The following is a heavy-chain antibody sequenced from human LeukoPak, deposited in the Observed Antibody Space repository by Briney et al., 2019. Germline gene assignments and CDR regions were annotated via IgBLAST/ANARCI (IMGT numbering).Heavy chain of an antibody. V-gene: IGHV1-2*02. CDR3: ARDNSVEDTAWWFDP. CDR2: INPNSGGT. CDR1: GYTFTGYY. D-gene: IGHD4-23*01. J-gene: IGHJ5*02. Sequence: ASVKVSCKASGYTFTGYYMHWVRQAPGQGLEWMGWINPNSGGTNYAQKFQGRVTMTRDTSISTAYMELSRLRSDDTAVYYCARDNSVEDTAWWFDPWGQGTLVTVSS.